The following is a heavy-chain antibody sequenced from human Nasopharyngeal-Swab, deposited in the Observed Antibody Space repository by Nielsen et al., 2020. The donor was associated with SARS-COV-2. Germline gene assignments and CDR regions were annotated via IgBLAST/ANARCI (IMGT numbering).Heavy chain of an antibody. Sequence: ESLKISCVASGLAFSQYWLGWVRQAPGQGPEWVANIEKDGSAQYYLDSVKGRFTISRDNAKNSVSLQMDSLRADDTAVYFCVTKTSGAIKAPAYWGQGTRVTVSS. CDR3: VTKTSGAIKAPAY. D-gene: IGHD2-15*01. CDR1: GLAFSQYW. V-gene: IGHV3-7*03. J-gene: IGHJ4*02. CDR2: IEKDGSAQ.